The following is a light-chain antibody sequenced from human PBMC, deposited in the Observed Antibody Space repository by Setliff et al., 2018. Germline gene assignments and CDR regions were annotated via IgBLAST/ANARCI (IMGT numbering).Light chain of an antibody. V-gene: IGLV2-14*03. CDR1: STDIGGYNY. CDR3: CSYAGGGTFYV. Sequence: QSALAQPASVSGSPGQSITISCTGPSTDIGGYNYVSWYQQYPGKAPQLIIYGASKRPSGVSDRFSGSKSGNTASLTISGLQLEDEADYYCCSYAGGGTFYVFGTGTKVTVL. CDR2: GAS. J-gene: IGLJ1*01.